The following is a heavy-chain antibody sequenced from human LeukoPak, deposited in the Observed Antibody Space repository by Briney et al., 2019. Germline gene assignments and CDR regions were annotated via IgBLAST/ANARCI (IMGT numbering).Heavy chain of an antibody. CDR3: ARLDRRVGATERGGYYFDY. CDR2: IYYSGST. V-gene: IGHV4-39*01. CDR1: GGSISSSSYY. Sequence: PSETLSLTCTVSGGSISSSSYYWGWIRQPPGKGLEWIGSIYYSGSTYYNPSLKSRVTISVDTSKNQFSLKLSSVTAADTAVYYCARLDRRVGATERGGYYFDYWGQGTLVTVSS. J-gene: IGHJ4*02. D-gene: IGHD1-26*01.